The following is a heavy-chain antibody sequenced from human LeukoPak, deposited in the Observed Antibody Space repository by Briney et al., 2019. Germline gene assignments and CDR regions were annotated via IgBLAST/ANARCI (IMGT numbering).Heavy chain of an antibody. J-gene: IGHJ4*02. CDR1: GFSFSDEY. D-gene: IGHD6-19*01. V-gene: IGHV3-11*03. CDR3: GRSRGAGPGAHFDV. Sequence: GGSLRLSCAASGFSFSDEYMSWLRQAPGQGLEWISYISASGSYTNYADSVKGRFTISRDNAKNSLYLQMNSLRAEDTAVYYCGRSRGAGPGAHFDVWGQGTLVTVSS. CDR2: ISASGSYT.